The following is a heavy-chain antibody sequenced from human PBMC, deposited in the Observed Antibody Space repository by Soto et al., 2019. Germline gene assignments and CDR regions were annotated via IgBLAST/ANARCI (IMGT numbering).Heavy chain of an antibody. D-gene: IGHD5-18*01. J-gene: IGHJ6*02. Sequence: QVQLVQSGAEVKKPGASVKVSCKASGYTFTSYGISWVRQAPGQGLEWMGWISAYNGNTNYAEKLQDIVTMTTATATXIAXMXPRSLRSDDTAVYYCAREMYLADTALNYYYYYGMDVWGQGTTVTVSS. CDR3: AREMYLADTALNYYYYYGMDV. CDR2: ISAYNGNT. CDR1: GYTFTSYG. V-gene: IGHV1-18*01.